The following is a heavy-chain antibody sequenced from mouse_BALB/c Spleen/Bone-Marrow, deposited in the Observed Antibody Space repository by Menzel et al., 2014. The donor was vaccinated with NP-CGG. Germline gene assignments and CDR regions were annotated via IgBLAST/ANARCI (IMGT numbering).Heavy chain of an antibody. CDR3: TRSGPGFAY. Sequence: VKLMESGAELVKPGASVKLSCKASGYTFTNYFMYWVKQRPGQGLEWIGEINPNNGGTNFNENFKSKATLTLDKSSSTAYMQLSSLTSEDSAVYYCTRSGPGFAYWGHGTLVTVSA. V-gene: IGHV1S81*02. J-gene: IGHJ3*01. CDR1: GYTFTNYF. CDR2: INPNNGGT.